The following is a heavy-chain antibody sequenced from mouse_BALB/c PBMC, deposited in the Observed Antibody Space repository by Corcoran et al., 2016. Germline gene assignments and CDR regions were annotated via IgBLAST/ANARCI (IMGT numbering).Heavy chain of an antibody. J-gene: IGHJ4*01. Sequence: QVTLKESGPGILQPSQTLSLTCSFSGFSLSTSGIGVSWIRQPSGKGLEWLAHIYWDDDKRYNPFLKSLLTISKDTSRNQVFLKITSVDTADTATYYCARSLKRGRGAMDYWGQGTSVTVSS. V-gene: IGHV8-12*01. CDR3: ARSLKRGRGAMDY. CDR1: GFSLSTSGIG. CDR2: IYWDDDK.